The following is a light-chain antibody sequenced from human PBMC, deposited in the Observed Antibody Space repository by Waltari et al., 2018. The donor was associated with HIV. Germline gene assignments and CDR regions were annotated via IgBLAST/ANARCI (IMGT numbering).Light chain of an antibody. J-gene: IGLJ1*01. CDR1: NSDLGAYNY. Sequence: QSALTQPASVSGSPGQSITISCTGTNSDLGAYNYVSWYHQHPGKAPKLLIYEVSNRPSGVSNRFSGSKSGTTASLTISGLQAEDEADYYCSSYTGTSTLYVFGPGTKVTVL. CDR3: SSYTGTSTLYV. CDR2: EVS. V-gene: IGLV2-14*01.